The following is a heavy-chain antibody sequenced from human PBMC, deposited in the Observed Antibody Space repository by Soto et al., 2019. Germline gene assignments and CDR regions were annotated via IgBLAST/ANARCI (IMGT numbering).Heavy chain of an antibody. CDR2: IYYSGST. D-gene: IGHD3-10*01. CDR3: ARHNYGSGSTYFDY. V-gene: IGHV4-59*08. J-gene: IGHJ4*02. CDR1: GGSISSHY. Sequence: QVQLQESGPGLAKPSETLSLTCTVSGGSISSHYWSWIRQPPGKGLEWIGYIYYSGSTNYNPSLKSRVTISVDTSKNQFSLKLNSMTAADTAVYYCARHNYGSGSTYFDYWGQGTLVTVSS.